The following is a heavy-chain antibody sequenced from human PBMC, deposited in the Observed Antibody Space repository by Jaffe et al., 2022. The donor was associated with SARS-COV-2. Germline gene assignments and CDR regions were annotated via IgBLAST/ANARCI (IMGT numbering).Heavy chain of an antibody. V-gene: IGHV3-30-3*01. CDR3: ARGPIQYYYDSTRMDY. J-gene: IGHJ4*02. CDR1: GFTFSSYA. CDR2: ISYDGSNK. Sequence: QVQLVESGGGVVQPGRSLRLSCAASGFTFSSYAMHWVRQAPGKGLEWVAVISYDGSNKYYADSVKGRFTISRDNSKNTLYLQMNSLRAEDTAVYYCARGPIQYYYDSTRMDYWGQGTLVTVSS. D-gene: IGHD3-22*01.